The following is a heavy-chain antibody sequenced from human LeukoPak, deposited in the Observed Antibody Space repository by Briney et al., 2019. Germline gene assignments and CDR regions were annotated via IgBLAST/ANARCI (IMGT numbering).Heavy chain of an antibody. CDR1: GGSLSSYY. J-gene: IGHJ3*02. D-gene: IGHD1-26*01. V-gene: IGHV4-59*07. CDR2: IYYSGST. CDR3: ARYIVSYPHDAFDI. Sequence: SDTLSLTCTVSGGSLSSYYWSWLRQPPGKGLEWIGWIYYSGSTSYNPSLKRRVTISVDTSKKQFSLKLSSVTAADTAFYYCARYIVSYPHDAFDIWGQGTMVTVSS.